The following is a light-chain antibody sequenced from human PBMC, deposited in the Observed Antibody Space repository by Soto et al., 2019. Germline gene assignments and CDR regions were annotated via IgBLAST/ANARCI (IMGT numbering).Light chain of an antibody. Sequence: EIVMTPSPATLAVSPGERATLSCRASQSVSSNLAWYQQKPGQAPRLLIYGASTRATGIPARFSGSGSGTEFTLTISSLQSEDFAVYYCQQYNTWPMTFGQGTKVDIK. J-gene: IGKJ1*01. CDR1: QSVSSN. CDR2: GAS. CDR3: QQYNTWPMT. V-gene: IGKV3-15*01.